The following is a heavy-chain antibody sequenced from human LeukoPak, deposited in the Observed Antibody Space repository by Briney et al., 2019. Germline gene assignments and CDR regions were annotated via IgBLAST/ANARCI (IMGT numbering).Heavy chain of an antibody. CDR3: ARDLEGYCSGGTCYFHY. Sequence: ASVKVSCKASGYTFTGYYMHWVRQAPGQGLEWMGWINPNSGGTNYAQKFQGRVTMIRDTSISTAYMELSSLRSDDTAVYYCARDLEGYCSGGTCYFHYWGQGTLVTVSS. CDR2: INPNSGGT. J-gene: IGHJ4*02. D-gene: IGHD2-15*01. CDR1: GYTFTGYY. V-gene: IGHV1-2*02.